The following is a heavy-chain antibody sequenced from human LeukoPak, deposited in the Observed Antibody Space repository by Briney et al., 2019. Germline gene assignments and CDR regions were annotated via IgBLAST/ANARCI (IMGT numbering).Heavy chain of an antibody. CDR1: GFTFSSYG. CDR2: LHYDGSNE. V-gene: IGHV3-30*02. Sequence: GGSLRLSCAASGFTFSSYGMHWLRQAPGKGLEWVAFLHYDGSNEYYANSVKGRFTISRDNSKNTLYLQMNSLRAEDTAVYYCAKIAVATYFDHWGQGTLVTVSS. D-gene: IGHD5-12*01. J-gene: IGHJ4*02. CDR3: AKIAVATYFDH.